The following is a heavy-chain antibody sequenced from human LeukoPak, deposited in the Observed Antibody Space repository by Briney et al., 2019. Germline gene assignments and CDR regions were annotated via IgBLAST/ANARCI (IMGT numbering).Heavy chain of an antibody. D-gene: IGHD4-17*01. CDR2: IYYSGST. J-gene: IGHJ4*02. Sequence: NSSETLSLTCAVYGGSFSGYYWSWTRRPPGKGLEWIGSIYYSGSTYYNPSLKSRVTISVDTSKNQFSLKLSSVTAADTAVCYCAQIPPKNTVTAHDYWGQGTLVTVSS. V-gene: IGHV4-34*01. CDR3: AQIPPKNTVTAHDY. CDR1: GGSFSGYY.